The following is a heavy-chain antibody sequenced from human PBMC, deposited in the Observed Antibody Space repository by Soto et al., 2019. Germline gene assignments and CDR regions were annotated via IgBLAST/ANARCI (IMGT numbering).Heavy chain of an antibody. V-gene: IGHV1-69*13. CDR3: AADSGYDYFNWFDP. D-gene: IGHD5-12*01. Sequence: SVKVSCKASGGTFSSYAISWVRQAPGQGLEWMGGIIPIFGTANYAQKFQGRVTITADESTSTAYMELSSLRSEDTAVYYCAADSGYDYFNWFDPWGQGTLVTVSS. CDR2: IIPIFGTA. J-gene: IGHJ5*02. CDR1: GGTFSSYA.